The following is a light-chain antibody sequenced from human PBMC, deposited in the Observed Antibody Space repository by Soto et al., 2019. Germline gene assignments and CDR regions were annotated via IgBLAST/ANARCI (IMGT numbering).Light chain of an antibody. CDR1: QSVSSSY. CDR3: QQRSNWIT. V-gene: IGKV3D-20*02. Sequence: EIVLTQSPGTLSLSPVERATLSCRASQSVSSSYLAWYQQKPGQAPRLLTYGASSRATGIPDRFSGSGSGTDFTLTISRLEPEDFAVYYCQQRSNWITFGQGTRLEIK. CDR2: GAS. J-gene: IGKJ5*01.